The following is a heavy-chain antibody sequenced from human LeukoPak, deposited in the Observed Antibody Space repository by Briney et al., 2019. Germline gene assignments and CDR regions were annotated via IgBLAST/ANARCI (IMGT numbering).Heavy chain of an antibody. Sequence: ASVKASCKASGYTFTSYDINWVRQATGQGLEWLGYMNPNSGNIGYAQKFQGRVTMTRDTSTSTAYMELRSLRSDDTAVYYCARGGDFWSGLNWFDPWGQGTLVTVSS. CDR3: ARGGDFWSGLNWFDP. V-gene: IGHV1-8*01. J-gene: IGHJ5*02. CDR1: GYTFTSYD. D-gene: IGHD3-3*01. CDR2: MNPNSGNI.